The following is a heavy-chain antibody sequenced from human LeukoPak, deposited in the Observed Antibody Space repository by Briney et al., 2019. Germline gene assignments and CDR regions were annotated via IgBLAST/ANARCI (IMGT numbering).Heavy chain of an antibody. CDR3: ASHGGDI. Sequence: SETLSLTCTVSGGSISSYYWSWIRQPPGKGLEWIGEINHSGGTNYNPSLKSRVTISVDTSKNQFSLKLSSVTAADTAVYYCASHGGDIWGQGTMVTVSS. CDR2: INHSGGT. J-gene: IGHJ3*02. D-gene: IGHD4-23*01. CDR1: GGSISSYY. V-gene: IGHV4-34*01.